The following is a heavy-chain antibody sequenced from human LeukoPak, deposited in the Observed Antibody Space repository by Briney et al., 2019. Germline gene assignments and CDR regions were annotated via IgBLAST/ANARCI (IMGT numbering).Heavy chain of an antibody. CDR1: GFTFSSYA. CDR2: ISGSGGST. V-gene: IGHV3-23*01. CDR3: AKSGSYYPYYFDY. J-gene: IGHJ4*02. Sequence: PGGSLRLSCAASGFTFSSYAMSWVRQAPGEGLEWVSAISGSGGSTYYADSVKGRFTISRDNSKNTLYLQMNSLRAEDTAVYYCAKSGSYYPYYFDYWGQGTLVTVSS. D-gene: IGHD1-26*01.